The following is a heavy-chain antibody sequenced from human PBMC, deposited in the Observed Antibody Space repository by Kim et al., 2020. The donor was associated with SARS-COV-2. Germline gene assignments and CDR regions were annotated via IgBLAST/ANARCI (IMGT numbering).Heavy chain of an antibody. CDR2: INPSGGST. CDR3: ARTGEYYDSSGYYDPQYYFDY. V-gene: IGHV1-46*01. Sequence: ASVKVSCKASGYTFTSYYMHWVRQAPGQGLEWMGIINPSGGSTSYAQKFQGRVTMTRDTSTSTVYMELSSLRSEDTAVYYCARTGEYYDSSGYYDPQYYFDYWGQGTLVTVSS. D-gene: IGHD3-22*01. CDR1: GYTFTSYY. J-gene: IGHJ4*02.